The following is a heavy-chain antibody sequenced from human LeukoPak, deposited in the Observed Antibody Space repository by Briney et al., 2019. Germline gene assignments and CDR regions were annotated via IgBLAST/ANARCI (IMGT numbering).Heavy chain of an antibody. Sequence: ASVKVSCKASGGTFSSYAISWVRQAPGQGLEWMGRIIPILGIANYAQKFQGRVTITADKSTSTACMELSSLRSEDTAVYYCARAEVVVPAAPSWFDPWGQGTLVTVSS. CDR1: GGTFSSYA. V-gene: IGHV1-69*04. CDR3: ARAEVVVPAAPSWFDP. CDR2: IIPILGIA. D-gene: IGHD2-2*01. J-gene: IGHJ5*02.